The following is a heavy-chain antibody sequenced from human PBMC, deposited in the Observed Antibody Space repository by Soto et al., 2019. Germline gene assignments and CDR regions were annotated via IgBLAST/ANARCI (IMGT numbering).Heavy chain of an antibody. D-gene: IGHD6-6*01. Sequence: QVQLVESGGGVVQPGRSLRLSCAASGFTFSSYSMHWVRQAPGKGLEWVAVISYDGSNKYYADSVKGRFTISRDNSKNTLYLQMNSLRAEDTAVYYCARDLGSIADYWGQGTLVTVSS. CDR2: ISYDGSNK. V-gene: IGHV3-30-3*01. J-gene: IGHJ4*02. CDR3: ARDLGSIADY. CDR1: GFTFSSYS.